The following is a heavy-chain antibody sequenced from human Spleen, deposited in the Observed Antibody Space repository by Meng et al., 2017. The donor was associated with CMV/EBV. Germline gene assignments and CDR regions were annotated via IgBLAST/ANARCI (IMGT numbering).Heavy chain of an antibody. Sequence: GSLRLSCAVYGGSFSGYYWTWIRQPPGKGLEWIGEINHSGSTNYNPSLKSRVTISLDTSKNQFSLKLRSVTAADTAVYYCARDRGYDFWTRSYPTYRYFGLGVWGQGTTVTVSS. D-gene: IGHD3-3*01. CDR1: GGSFSGYY. V-gene: IGHV4-34*01. J-gene: IGHJ6*02. CDR3: ARDRGYDFWTRSYPTYRYFGLGV. CDR2: INHSGST.